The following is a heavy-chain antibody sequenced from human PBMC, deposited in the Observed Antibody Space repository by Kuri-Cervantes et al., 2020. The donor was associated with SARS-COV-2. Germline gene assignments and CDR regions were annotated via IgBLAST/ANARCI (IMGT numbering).Heavy chain of an antibody. D-gene: IGHD6-13*01. V-gene: IGHV1-18*01. Sequence: ASVKVSCKASGYTFTSYGISWVRQAPGQGLEWMGWISAYNGNTNYAQKLQGRVTMTTDTSTSTAYMELRSLRSDGTAVYYCARDWPHTNRIAAPGWFDPWGQGTLVTVSS. CDR3: ARDWPHTNRIAAPGWFDP. CDR2: ISAYNGNT. CDR1: GYTFTSYG. J-gene: IGHJ5*02.